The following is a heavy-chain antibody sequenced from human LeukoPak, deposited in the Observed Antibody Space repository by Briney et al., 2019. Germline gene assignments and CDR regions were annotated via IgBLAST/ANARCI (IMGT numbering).Heavy chain of an antibody. V-gene: IGHV3-48*01. D-gene: IGHD6-19*01. CDR3: ARGTVAGRYYGMDV. CDR2: ISSSGSTI. Sequence: GGSLRLSCAASGFTSSSYTMDWVRQAPGKGLEWVSYISSSGSTIYYADSVKGRFTISRDNAKNSLYLQMNSLRADDTAIYYCARGTVAGRYYGMDVWGQGITVTVSS. CDR1: GFTSSSYT. J-gene: IGHJ6*02.